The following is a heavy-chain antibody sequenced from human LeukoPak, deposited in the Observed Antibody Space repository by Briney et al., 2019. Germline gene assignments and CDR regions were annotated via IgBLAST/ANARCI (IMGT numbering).Heavy chain of an antibody. CDR1: GYTFTGYY. CDR2: INPSGGST. CDR3: AREWAGIFGSS. V-gene: IGHV1-46*01. D-gene: IGHD2/OR15-2a*01. J-gene: IGHJ5*02. Sequence: ASVKVSCKASGYTFTGYYMHWVRQAPGQGLEWMGIINPSGGSTSYAQKFQGRVTMTRDTSTSTVYMKLSSLRSEDTAMYYCAREWAGIFGSSWGQGTLVTVSS.